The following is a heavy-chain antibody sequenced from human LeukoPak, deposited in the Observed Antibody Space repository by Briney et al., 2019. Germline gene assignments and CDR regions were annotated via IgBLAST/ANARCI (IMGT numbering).Heavy chain of an antibody. Sequence: PGGSLRLSCAASGFTFSSYVMTWVRQAPGKGLEWVSDISGSGGTTYYADSVKGRFTISRDNSKNTLYLQMNSLRAEETAVYYCATNHDFWTGKLDYWGQEALVTVSS. CDR3: ATNHDFWTGKLDY. J-gene: IGHJ4*02. V-gene: IGHV3-23*01. CDR1: GFTFSSYV. D-gene: IGHD3/OR15-3a*01. CDR2: ISGSGGTT.